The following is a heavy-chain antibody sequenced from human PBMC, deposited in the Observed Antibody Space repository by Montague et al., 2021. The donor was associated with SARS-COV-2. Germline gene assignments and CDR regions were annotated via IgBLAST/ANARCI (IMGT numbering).Heavy chain of an antibody. CDR1: GGSVSSRSYY. Sequence: SETLSLTCTVSGGSVSSRSYYWGWIRQPPGKGLEWIGSIYYSGSTHYNPSLKSRVTISVDTSKNQFSLKLSAVTAADTSVYYCARLGDYGGPRFDYWGQGTLVSVSS. J-gene: IGHJ4*02. V-gene: IGHV4-39*01. CDR3: ARLGDYGGPRFDY. D-gene: IGHD4-23*01. CDR2: IYYSGST.